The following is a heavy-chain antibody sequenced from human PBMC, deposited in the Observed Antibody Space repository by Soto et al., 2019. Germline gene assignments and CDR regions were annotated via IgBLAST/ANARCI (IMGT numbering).Heavy chain of an antibody. V-gene: IGHV3-33*01. J-gene: IGHJ6*03. CDR2: IWYDGSNK. Sequence: GGSLRLSCAASGFTFSSYGMHWVRQAPGKGLEWVAVIWYDGSNKYYADSVKGRFTISRDNSKNTLYLQMNSLRAEDTAVYYCARDRYCSGGSCYSWSRYYYYMDVWGKGTTVTVSS. CDR1: GFTFSSYG. CDR3: ARDRYCSGGSCYSWSRYYYYMDV. D-gene: IGHD2-15*01.